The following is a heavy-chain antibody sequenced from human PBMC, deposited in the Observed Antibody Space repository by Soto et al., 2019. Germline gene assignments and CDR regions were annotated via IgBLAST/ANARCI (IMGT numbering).Heavy chain of an antibody. CDR1: GFTFSSYS. V-gene: IGHV3-21*01. Sequence: GGSLRLSCAASGFTFSSYSMNWVRQAPGKGLEWVSSISSSSSYIYYADSVKGRFTISRDNAKNSLYLQMNSLRAEDTAVYYCARDYEYYDILTGTYYYYGMDVWGQGTTVTVSS. J-gene: IGHJ6*02. CDR3: ARDYEYYDILTGTYYYYGMDV. D-gene: IGHD3-9*01. CDR2: ISSSSSYI.